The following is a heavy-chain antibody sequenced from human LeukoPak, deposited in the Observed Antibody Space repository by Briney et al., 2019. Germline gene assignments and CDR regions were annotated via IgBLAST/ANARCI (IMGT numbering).Heavy chain of an antibody. J-gene: IGHJ4*02. Sequence: PTGGSLRLSCAASGFTFSNYEMNWVRQAPGKGLEWISYISSSGSTIYYADSVKGRFTISRDNGKNSLYLQMNSLRAEDTALYYITRDPNGRRHTYSGYDRGIDYWGQGTWSPSPQ. V-gene: IGHV3-48*03. CDR2: ISSSGSTI. CDR3: TRDPNGRRHTYSGYDRGIDY. CDR1: GFTFSNYE. D-gene: IGHD5-12*01.